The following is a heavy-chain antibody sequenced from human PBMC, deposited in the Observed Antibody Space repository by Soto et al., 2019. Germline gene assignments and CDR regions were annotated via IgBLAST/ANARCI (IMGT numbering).Heavy chain of an antibody. CDR3: AREWQQLGQGDYYYYGMDV. CDR2: ISTYNGHT. CDR1: GYTLTSYG. D-gene: IGHD6-13*01. Sequence: QGQLVQSGTEVKKPGASVKVSCKATGYTLTSYGISWVRQAPGQGLEWMGWISTYNGHTNYAQKVQGRVTMTTDTSTSTAYMELRSMRSDDTAVYYCAREWQQLGQGDYYYYGMDVWGQGTTVTVSS. V-gene: IGHV1-18*01. J-gene: IGHJ6*02.